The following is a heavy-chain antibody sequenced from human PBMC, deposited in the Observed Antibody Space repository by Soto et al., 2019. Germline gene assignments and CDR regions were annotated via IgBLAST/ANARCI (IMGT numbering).Heavy chain of an antibody. V-gene: IGHV3-7*01. CDR3: ARVDDSAWYTRDY. J-gene: IGHJ4*02. CDR1: GFTFSSYW. D-gene: IGHD6-19*01. CDR2: IKQDGSET. Sequence: GGSRRLCFRASGFTFSSYWMNWVRQAPGKGLEWVANIKQDGSETSYVDSVKGRFTISRDNAKNSLYLQMDSLRAEDTAVYYCARVDDSAWYTRDYWGQGT.